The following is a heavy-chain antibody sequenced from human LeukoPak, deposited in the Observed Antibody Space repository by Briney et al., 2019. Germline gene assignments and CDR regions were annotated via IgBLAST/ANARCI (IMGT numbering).Heavy chain of an antibody. J-gene: IGHJ6*02. D-gene: IGHD1-26*01. V-gene: IGHV3-21*04. CDR3: ARASGSYSPLSYYYGMDV. CDR2: ISSSSSYI. CDR1: GFTFSSYS. Sequence: GGSLRLSCAASGFTFSSYSMTWVRQAPGKGLEWVSSISSSSSYIYYADSVKGRFTISRDNSKNTLYLQMNSLRAEDTAVYYCARASGSYSPLSYYYGMDVWGQGTTVTVSS.